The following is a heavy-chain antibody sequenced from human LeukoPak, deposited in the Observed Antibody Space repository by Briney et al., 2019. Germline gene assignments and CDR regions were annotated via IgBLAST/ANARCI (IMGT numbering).Heavy chain of an antibody. Sequence: PGGSLRLSCAASGFSFSTYAMSWVRQAPGKGLEWVSGISGSSSHTADADFVKGRFTISRDNSRNTLYLQMNSLRAEDTAVYYCAREGDSSGPPGFFDYWGQGTLVTVSS. V-gene: IGHV3-23*01. CDR3: AREGDSSGPPGFFDY. CDR1: GFSFSTYA. J-gene: IGHJ4*02. D-gene: IGHD3-22*01. CDR2: ISGSSSHT.